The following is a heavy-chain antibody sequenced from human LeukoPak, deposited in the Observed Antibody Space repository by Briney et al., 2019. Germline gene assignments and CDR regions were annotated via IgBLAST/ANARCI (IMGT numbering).Heavy chain of an antibody. CDR2: INSDGSST. CDR3: ARLGSQGGVAALDY. V-gene: IGHV3-74*01. J-gene: IGHJ4*02. D-gene: IGHD6-25*01. Sequence: PGGSLRLSCAASGFTFSSYWMHWVRQAPGKGLVRVSRINSDGSSTSYADSVKGRFTISRDNAKNTLYLQMNSLRAEDTAVYYCARLGSQGGVAALDYWGQGTLVTVSS. CDR1: GFTFSSYW.